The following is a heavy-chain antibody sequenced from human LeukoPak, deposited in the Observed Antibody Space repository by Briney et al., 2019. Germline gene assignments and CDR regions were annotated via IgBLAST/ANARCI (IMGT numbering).Heavy chain of an antibody. CDR2: ISAYNGNT. J-gene: IGHJ4*02. V-gene: IGHV1-18*01. D-gene: IGHD2-2*01. Sequence: ASVKVSCKASGYTFTSYGISWVRQAPGQELEWMGWISAYNGNTNYAQKLQGRVTMTTDTSTSTAYMELRSLRSDDTAVYYCARATLLDCSSTSCSFDYWGQGTLVTVSS. CDR1: GYTFTSYG. CDR3: ARATLLDCSSTSCSFDY.